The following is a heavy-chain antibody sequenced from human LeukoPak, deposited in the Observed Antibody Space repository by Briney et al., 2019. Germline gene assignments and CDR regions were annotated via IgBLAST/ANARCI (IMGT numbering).Heavy chain of an antibody. CDR2: INSDGSST. CDR1: GFTFSSYW. J-gene: IGHJ4*02. CDR3: AKDARLSVFDY. V-gene: IGHV3-74*01. D-gene: IGHD5/OR15-5a*01. Sequence: PGGSLRLSCAASGFTFSSYWMHWVRQAPGKGLVWVSRINSDGSSTSYADSVKGRFTISRDNAKNTLYLQMNSLRAEDTAVYYCAKDARLSVFDYWGQGTLVTVSS.